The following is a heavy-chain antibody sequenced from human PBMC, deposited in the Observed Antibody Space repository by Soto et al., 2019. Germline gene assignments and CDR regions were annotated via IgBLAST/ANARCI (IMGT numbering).Heavy chain of an antibody. CDR3: AKDIRDDFWSGPGGLDP. Sequence: GGSLRLSCAASGFTFDDYAMHWVRQAPGKGLEWVSGISWNSGSIGYADSVKGRFTISRDNAKNSLYLQMNSLRAEDTALYYCAKDIRDDFWSGPGGLDPWGQGTLVTVSS. J-gene: IGHJ5*02. CDR2: ISWNSGSI. CDR1: GFTFDDYA. V-gene: IGHV3-9*01. D-gene: IGHD3-3*01.